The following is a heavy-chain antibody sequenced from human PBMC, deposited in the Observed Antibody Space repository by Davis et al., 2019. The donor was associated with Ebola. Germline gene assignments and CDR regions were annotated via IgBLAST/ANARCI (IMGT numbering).Heavy chain of an antibody. CDR3: ARDRYYDSSGYSKDY. D-gene: IGHD3-22*01. CDR2: ISAYNGNT. J-gene: IGHJ4*02. Sequence: ASVKVSCKASGYTFTSYGISWVRQAPGQGLEWMGWISAYNGNTNYAQKLQGRVTMTTDTSTSTAYMELRSLRSDDTAVYYCARDRYYDSSGYSKDYWGQGTLVTVSS. CDR1: GYTFTSYG. V-gene: IGHV1-18*01.